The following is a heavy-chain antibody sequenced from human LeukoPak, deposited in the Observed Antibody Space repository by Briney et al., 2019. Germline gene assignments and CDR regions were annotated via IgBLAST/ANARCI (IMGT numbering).Heavy chain of an antibody. D-gene: IGHD3-16*02. Sequence: GASVKVSCKASGYTFIGYYMHWVRQAPGQGLEWMGWINPNSGDTNYSHKFQGGVTMTRDTSFSTAYMELSRLRPDDTALYYCARGLTDWGTYQVPDYWGQGTLVTVSS. CDR2: INPNSGDT. CDR1: GYTFIGYY. V-gene: IGHV1-2*07. CDR3: ARGLTDWGTYQVPDY. J-gene: IGHJ4*02.